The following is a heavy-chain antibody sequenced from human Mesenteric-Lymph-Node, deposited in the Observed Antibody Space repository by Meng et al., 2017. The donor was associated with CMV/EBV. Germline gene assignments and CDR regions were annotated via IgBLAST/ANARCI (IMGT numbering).Heavy chain of an antibody. CDR2: VYYTGST. D-gene: IGHD1-20*01. V-gene: IGHV4-61*08. Sequence: SETLSLTCIVSGASISSGDYYWSWIRQAPGKGLEWIGYVYYTGSTSSNPSLKSRATISLDPSRKSFSLSLTSVTAADTAVYYCARDTITRHWFFDLWGRGTLVTVSS. CDR1: GASISSGDYY. J-gene: IGHJ2*01. CDR3: ARDTITRHWFFDL.